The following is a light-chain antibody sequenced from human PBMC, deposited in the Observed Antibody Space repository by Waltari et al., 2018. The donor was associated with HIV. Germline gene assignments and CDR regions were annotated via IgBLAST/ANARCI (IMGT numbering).Light chain of an antibody. CDR2: DVS. CDR3: SSYTSSSSYV. Sequence: SALPPPASVSGFPGPSIPITSHGHSSDLGGYNYVSWYQQHPGNAPKLMIYDVSNRPSGVSNLFSGSKSGNTASLAISGLQAEDDADYYCSSYTSSSSYVFGTGTKVTVL. V-gene: IGLV2-14*01. CDR1: SSDLGGYNY. J-gene: IGLJ1*01.